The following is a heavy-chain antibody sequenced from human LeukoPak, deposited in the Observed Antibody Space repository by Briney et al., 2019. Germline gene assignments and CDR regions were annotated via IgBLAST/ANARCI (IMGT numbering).Heavy chain of an antibody. D-gene: IGHD4-17*01. J-gene: IGHJ4*02. Sequence: PGGSLRLSCAASGFTFSSYWMHWVRQAPGKGLVWVSRINSDGSSTSYADSVKGRFTISRDNAKNTLYLQMNSLRAEDTAVYYCAKEIWPTVTTPGHTHFDYWGQGTLVTVSS. CDR2: INSDGSST. CDR3: AKEIWPTVTTPGHTHFDY. V-gene: IGHV3-74*01. CDR1: GFTFSSYW.